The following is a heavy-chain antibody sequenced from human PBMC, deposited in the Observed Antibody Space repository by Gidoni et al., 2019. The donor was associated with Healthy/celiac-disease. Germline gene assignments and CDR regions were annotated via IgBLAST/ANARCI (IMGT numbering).Heavy chain of an antibody. J-gene: IGHJ4*02. CDR1: GFTFSSYS. CDR2: ISSSSSYI. Sequence: EVQLVASGGGLVKPGGSLRLSCAASGFTFSSYSMNWVRQAPGKGLEWVSSISSSSSYIYYADSVKGRFTISRDNAKNSLYLQMNSLRAEDTAVYYCARDVEWLTPFFDYWGQGTLVTVSS. D-gene: IGHD3-3*01. V-gene: IGHV3-21*01. CDR3: ARDVEWLTPFFDY.